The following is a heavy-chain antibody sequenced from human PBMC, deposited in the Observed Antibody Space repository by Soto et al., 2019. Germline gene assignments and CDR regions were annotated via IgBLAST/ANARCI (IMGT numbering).Heavy chain of an antibody. J-gene: IGHJ6*02. V-gene: IGHV3-23*01. CDR2: ISGSGAST. D-gene: IGHD2-2*02. CDR3: AKEGHIPYLYYFYGMDV. CDR1: GFTFSKYA. Sequence: EVQLLESGGDLVQPGGSLRLSCAASGFTFSKYAVSWVRQAPGKGLEWVSSISGSGASTYYADSVKGRFTISRDNSNSTVYLHLNIQRAEDTAVYYGAKEGHIPYLYYFYGMDVWGQGTTVTVSS.